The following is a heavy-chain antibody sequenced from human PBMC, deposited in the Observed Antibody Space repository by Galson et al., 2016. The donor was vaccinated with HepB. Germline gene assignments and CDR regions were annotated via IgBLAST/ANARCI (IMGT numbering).Heavy chain of an antibody. J-gene: IGHJ4*02. CDR2: INPSTGGT. CDR1: GYSFTDYF. V-gene: IGHV1-2*02. D-gene: IGHD1-1*01. Sequence: SVKVSCKASGYSFTDYFIYWVRQAPGQGLEWVGWINPSTGGTNYAQSFQGRVTMTRDTSISTGYMELSRLRSDDTAMYYCARGDWNPDYWGQGTQVTVSS. CDR3: ARGDWNPDY.